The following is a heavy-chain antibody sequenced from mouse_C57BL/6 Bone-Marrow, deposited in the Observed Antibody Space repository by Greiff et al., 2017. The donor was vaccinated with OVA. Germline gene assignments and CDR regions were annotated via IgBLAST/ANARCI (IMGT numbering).Heavy chain of an antibody. V-gene: IGHV1-55*01. J-gene: IGHJ2*01. CDR2: ICPGSGST. CDR3: AREILPYYFDC. D-gene: IGHD1-1*01. CDR1: GYTFTSYW. Sequence: VKLQQPGAELVKPGASVKMSCRASGYTFTSYWITWVKQRPGQGLEWIGDICPGSGSTNYNEKFKSKATLTVDTSSSTAYMQLSSLTSEAAAVYYCAREILPYYFDCWGQGTTLTVPS.